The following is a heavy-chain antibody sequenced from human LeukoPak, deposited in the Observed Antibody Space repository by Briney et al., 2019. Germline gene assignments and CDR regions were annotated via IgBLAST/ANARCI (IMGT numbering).Heavy chain of an antibody. CDR3: ARGYYDSSGYSNTFDI. V-gene: IGHV4-59*01. CDR2: IYYSGNT. J-gene: IGHJ3*02. Sequence: SETLSLTCTVSGGSISSYYWSWIRQPPGKGLEWIGYIYYSGNTNYNPSLQSRVTISVDTSKNQFSLNLNSVTAADTAVYYCARGYYDSSGYSNTFDIWGQGTMVTVSS. CDR1: GGSISSYY. D-gene: IGHD3-22*01.